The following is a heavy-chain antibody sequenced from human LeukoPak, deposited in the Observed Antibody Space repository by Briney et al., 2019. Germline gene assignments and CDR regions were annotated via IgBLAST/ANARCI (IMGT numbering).Heavy chain of an antibody. Sequence: SETLSLTCIVSGGSISSYCWSWIRQPPGKGLEWIGYTYYSGSANYNPSLKSRVTISVDTSKNQFSLKLSSVTAAGTAVYYCAREGGDYENWFFDYWGQGTLVTVSS. CDR2: TYYSGSA. CDR3: AREGGDYENWFFDY. CDR1: GGSISSYC. V-gene: IGHV4-59*01. J-gene: IGHJ4*02. D-gene: IGHD4-17*01.